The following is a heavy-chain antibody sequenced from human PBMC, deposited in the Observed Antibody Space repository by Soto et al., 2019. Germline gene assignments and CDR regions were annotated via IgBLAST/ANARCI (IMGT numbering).Heavy chain of an antibody. CDR3: ARHNYDSSGYYHYNNGMDV. V-gene: IGHV4-34*01. Sequence: QVQLQQWGAGLLKPSETLSLTCAVYGGSGGSFSGYYWSWIRQPPGKGLETMGAFNHRGSSNYNPCPKSRVLISVDTSTTQLPLKLSSLPAANTPAYSCARHNYDSSGYYHYNNGMDVWGQGTTFTVSS. D-gene: IGHD3-22*01. CDR1: GGSGGSFSGYY. J-gene: IGHJ6*02. CDR2: FNHRGSS.